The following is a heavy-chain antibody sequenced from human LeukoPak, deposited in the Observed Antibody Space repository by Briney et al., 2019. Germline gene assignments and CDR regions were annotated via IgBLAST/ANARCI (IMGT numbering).Heavy chain of an antibody. Sequence: GRSLRLSCAASGFTFRSYWMHWVRQAPGMGTVWVSRINSDGSSIAYADSVKGRYTISRDNAKNTLYLQMSSLRAEDTAVYYCARDRVDFWSGYDAFDIWGQGTMVTVSS. D-gene: IGHD3-3*01. CDR3: ARDRVDFWSGYDAFDI. V-gene: IGHV3-74*01. J-gene: IGHJ3*02. CDR1: GFTFRSYW. CDR2: INSDGSSI.